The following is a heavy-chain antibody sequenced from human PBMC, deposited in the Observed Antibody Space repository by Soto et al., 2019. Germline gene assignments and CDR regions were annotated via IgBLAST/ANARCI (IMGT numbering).Heavy chain of an antibody. CDR1: GYTFTSYG. V-gene: IGHV1-18*01. J-gene: IGHJ6*02. CDR3: ARYIVLVPAAIGGMDV. Sequence: QVQLVQSGAEVKKPGASVKVSCKASGYTFTSYGISWVRQAPGQGLEWMGWISAYNGNTNYAQKLQGRVTMTTDTSTSTADMELRSLRSDDTAVYYCARYIVLVPAAIGGMDVWGQGTTVTVSS. CDR2: ISAYNGNT. D-gene: IGHD2-2*01.